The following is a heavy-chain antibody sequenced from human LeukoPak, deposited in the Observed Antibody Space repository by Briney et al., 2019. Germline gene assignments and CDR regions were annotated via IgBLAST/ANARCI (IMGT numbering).Heavy chain of an antibody. Sequence: SETLSLTCTVSGGSISSSGYHWSWIRQPPGRGLEWIGEIDHSGNTKYNPSLKSRVTISVDTSKNQFSLKLRALSAADTAVYFCARQGSISAFDFWGRGTLVTVSS. CDR1: GGSISSSGYH. CDR2: IDHSGNT. V-gene: IGHV4-39*01. J-gene: IGHJ4*02. CDR3: ARQGSISAFDF. D-gene: IGHD2-21*01.